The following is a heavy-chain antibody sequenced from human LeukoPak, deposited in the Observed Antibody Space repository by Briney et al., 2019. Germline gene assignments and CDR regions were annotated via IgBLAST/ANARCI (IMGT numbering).Heavy chain of an antibody. CDR2: THYSGST. CDR1: GGSISSYY. Sequence: SETLSLTCTVSGGSISSYYWSWIRQPPGKGLEWIGYTHYSGSTGYNPSLKSRVTISVDTSKNQFSLKLTSVTAADTAVYYCARGYSGSYGRFDYWGQGTLVTVSS. D-gene: IGHD1-26*01. CDR3: ARGYSGSYGRFDY. V-gene: IGHV4-59*01. J-gene: IGHJ4*02.